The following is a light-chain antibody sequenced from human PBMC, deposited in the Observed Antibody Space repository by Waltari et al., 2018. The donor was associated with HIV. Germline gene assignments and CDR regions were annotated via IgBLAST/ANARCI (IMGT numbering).Light chain of an antibody. CDR3: QSYDSSLSGYV. CDR1: SSNIGAGYQ. Sequence: QSVLTQPPSVSGAPGQRVTISCTGSSSNIGAGYQVHWYQQLPVTAPKLLIYGNSNRPSGVPDRFSGSKSGTSASLAITGLQAEDEADYHCQSYDSSLSGYVFGTGTKVTVL. J-gene: IGLJ1*01. V-gene: IGLV1-40*01. CDR2: GNS.